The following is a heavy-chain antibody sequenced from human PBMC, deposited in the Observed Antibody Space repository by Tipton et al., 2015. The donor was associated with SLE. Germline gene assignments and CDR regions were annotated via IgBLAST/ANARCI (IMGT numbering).Heavy chain of an antibody. Sequence: QLVQSGAEVKKPGASVKVSCKASGYTFTSYGISWVRQAPGQGLEWMGRIIPILGIANYAQKFQGRVTITADKSTSTAYMELSSLRSEDTAVYYCARDQPESIAVAGGWFDPWGQGTLVTVSS. CDR2: IIPILGIA. J-gene: IGHJ5*02. D-gene: IGHD6-19*01. V-gene: IGHV1-69*09. CDR3: ARDQPESIAVAGGWFDP. CDR1: GYTFTSYG.